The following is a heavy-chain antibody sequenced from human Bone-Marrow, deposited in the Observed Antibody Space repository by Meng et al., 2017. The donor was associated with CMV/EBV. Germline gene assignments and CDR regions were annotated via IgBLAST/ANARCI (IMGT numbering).Heavy chain of an antibody. CDR2: INPNSGGT. CDR1: GYTLTGYY. J-gene: IGHJ4*02. Sequence: ASVKVSCKASGYTLTGYYMHWVRQAPGQGLEWMGWINPNSGGTNYAQKFQGRVTMTRDTSISKAYMELSRLRSDDTPVYYWAKENGSSWYGGVDYWGQGTLVTVSS. V-gene: IGHV1-2*02. CDR3: AKENGSSWYGGVDY. D-gene: IGHD6-13*01.